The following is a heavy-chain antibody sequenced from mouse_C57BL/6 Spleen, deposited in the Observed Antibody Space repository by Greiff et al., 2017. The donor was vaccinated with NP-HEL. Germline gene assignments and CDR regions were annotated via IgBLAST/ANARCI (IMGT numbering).Heavy chain of an antibody. CDR2: IYPGSGST. J-gene: IGHJ2*01. CDR3: AKADYYYGSSYVRY. Sequence: QVQLQQSGAELVKPGASVKMSCKASGYTFTSYWITWVKQRPGQGLEWIGDIYPGSGSTNYNEKFKSKATLTVDTSSSTAYMQLSSLTSEDSAVYYCAKADYYYGSSYVRYWGQGTTLTVSS. V-gene: IGHV1-55*01. CDR1: GYTFTSYW. D-gene: IGHD1-1*01.